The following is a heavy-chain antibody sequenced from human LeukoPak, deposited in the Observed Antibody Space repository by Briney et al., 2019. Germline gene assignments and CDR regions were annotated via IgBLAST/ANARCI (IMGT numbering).Heavy chain of an antibody. Sequence: PGGSLRLSCAASGFTFSDSDMEWVRQAPGKGLEWVSSITPSATYIYYADSVRGRFTVSRDDAKNSLYLQMSSLTAEDTALYYCGGGGYWGQGIQVTVSS. CDR2: ITPSATYI. CDR3: GGGGY. J-gene: IGHJ4*02. D-gene: IGHD6-25*01. CDR1: GFTFSDSD. V-gene: IGHV3-21*01.